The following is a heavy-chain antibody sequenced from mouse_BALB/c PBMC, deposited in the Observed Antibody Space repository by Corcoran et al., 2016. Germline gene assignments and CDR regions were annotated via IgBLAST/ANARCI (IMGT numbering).Heavy chain of an antibody. CDR1: GYTFSSYW. V-gene: IGHV1-9*01. Sequence: QVQLQQSGAELMKPGASVKISCKATGYTFSSYWIEWVKQRPGHGLEWIGEILPGSGSTNYNEKFKGKATFTADTSSNTAYMQLSSLTSEDSAVYYCARPSLRRSMDYFGQGTSVTVSS. J-gene: IGHJ4*01. D-gene: IGHD2-12*01. CDR3: ARPSLRRSMDY. CDR2: ILPGSGST.